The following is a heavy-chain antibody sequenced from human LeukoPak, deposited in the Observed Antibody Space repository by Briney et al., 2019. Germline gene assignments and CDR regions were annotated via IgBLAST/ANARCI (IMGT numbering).Heavy chain of an antibody. J-gene: IGHJ6*02. CDR1: GYTFTGYY. D-gene: IGHD3-3*01. V-gene: IGHV1-2*06. CDR3: ARGGYDFVYYYYGMDV. CDR2: INPNSGGT. Sequence: GASVKVSCKASGYTFTGYYMHWVRQAPGQGLEWMGRINPNSGGTNYAQKFQGRVTMTRDTSISTAYMELSRLRSDVTAVYYCARGGYDFVYYYYGMDVWGQGTTVTVSS.